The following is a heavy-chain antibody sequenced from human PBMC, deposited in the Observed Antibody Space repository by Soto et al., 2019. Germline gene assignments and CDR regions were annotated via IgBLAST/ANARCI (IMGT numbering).Heavy chain of an antibody. CDR2: ISYDGRNE. D-gene: IGHD3-22*01. Sequence: PGGSLRLSCAASGFTFSSYGMHWVRQAPGKGLEWVAVISYDGRNEYYADSVKGRFTISRDNSKNTLYLQINSLRADDTAVFYSARGNDYDSTSFDYWGQGTLVTVSS. V-gene: IGHV3-30*03. CDR1: GFTFSSYG. CDR3: ARGNDYDSTSFDY. J-gene: IGHJ4*02.